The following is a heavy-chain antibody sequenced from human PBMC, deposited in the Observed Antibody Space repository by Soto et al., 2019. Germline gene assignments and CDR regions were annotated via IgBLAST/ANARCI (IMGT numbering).Heavy chain of an antibody. CDR3: ARSIVVVTALDY. J-gene: IGHJ4*02. Sequence: QVQLVQSGAEEKKPGASVKVSCKASGYNFTSYAMHWVRQTPGQRLEWMGWINAGNGNTKYSQKFQGRVTITRDTSASTAYMELSSLRSEDTAVYYCARSIVVVTALDYWGQGTLVTFSS. D-gene: IGHD2-21*02. CDR2: INAGNGNT. CDR1: GYNFTSYA. V-gene: IGHV1-3*05.